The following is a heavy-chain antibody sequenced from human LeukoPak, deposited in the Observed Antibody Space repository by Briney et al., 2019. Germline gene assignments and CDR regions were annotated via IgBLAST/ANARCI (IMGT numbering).Heavy chain of an antibody. V-gene: IGHV5-51*01. D-gene: IGHD5-12*01. J-gene: IGHJ4*02. CDR1: GYGFTNYW. CDR3: ARLDGGGIVATIRSHFDY. CDR2: IYPGDSDT. Sequence: GESLKISCKGSGYGFTNYWIGWVRQMPGRGLEWMGIIYPGDSDTRYSPSFQGQVTFSADKSISTAYLQWSSLKASDTAMYYCARLDGGGIVATIRSHFDYWGQGTLVTVSS.